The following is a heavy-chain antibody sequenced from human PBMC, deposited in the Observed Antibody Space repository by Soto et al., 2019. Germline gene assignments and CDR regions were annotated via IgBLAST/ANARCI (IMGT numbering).Heavy chain of an antibody. V-gene: IGHV5-10-1*01. D-gene: IGHD3-9*01. Sequence: PGESLKISCKGSGYSFTGYWISWVRQMPGKGLEWMGRIDPSDSYTNYSPSFQGHVTISADKSISTAYLQWSSLKASDTAMYYCARHFEDQSAYNWFDPWGQGTLVTVSS. CDR3: ARHFEDQSAYNWFDP. CDR1: GYSFTGYW. J-gene: IGHJ5*02. CDR2: IDPSDSYT.